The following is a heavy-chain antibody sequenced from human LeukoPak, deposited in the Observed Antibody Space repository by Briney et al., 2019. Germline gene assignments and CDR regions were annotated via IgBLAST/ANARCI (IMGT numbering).Heavy chain of an antibody. V-gene: IGHV1-69*06. CDR1: GGTFSSYA. J-gene: IGHJ6*03. Sequence: SVKVSCKASGGTFSSYAISWVRQAPGQGLEWMGGIIPIFGTANYAQKFQGRVTITADKSTSTAYMELSSLRSEDTAVYYCAVGIQLWLHYYYYYMDVWGKGTTVTISS. D-gene: IGHD5-18*01. CDR3: AVGIQLWLHYYYYYMDV. CDR2: IIPIFGTA.